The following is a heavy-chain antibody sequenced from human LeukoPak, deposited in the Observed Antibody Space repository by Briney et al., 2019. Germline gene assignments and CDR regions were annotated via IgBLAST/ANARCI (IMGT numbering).Heavy chain of an antibody. V-gene: IGHV3-66*01. CDR1: GFTFSSYA. Sequence: PGGSLRLSCAASGFTFSSYAMSWVRQAPGKGLEWVSVIYSGGSTYYADSVKGRFAISRDNSKNTLYLQMSSLRAEDTAVYYCARDTSDYFGSGTYGSDFWGQGTLVTVSS. D-gene: IGHD3-10*01. CDR2: IYSGGST. CDR3: ARDTSDYFGSGTYGSDF. J-gene: IGHJ4*02.